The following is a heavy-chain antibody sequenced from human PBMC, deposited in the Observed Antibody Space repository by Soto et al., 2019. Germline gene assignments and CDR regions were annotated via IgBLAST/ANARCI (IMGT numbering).Heavy chain of an antibody. CDR3: AKDQSRGTTLSYPDF. V-gene: IGHV3-23*01. Sequence: QLLESGGGLVQPGGSQRLSCAASGFAFNKYVMTWVRQPPGKGLEWVSGITGGGETTYYAESVKGRFPISRDNSKNTLFLQMKSLSADDTAVYFVAKDQSRGTTLSYPDFWGQGTLVIVPP. CDR1: GFAFNKYV. CDR2: ITGGGETT. J-gene: IGHJ4*02. D-gene: IGHD3-16*01.